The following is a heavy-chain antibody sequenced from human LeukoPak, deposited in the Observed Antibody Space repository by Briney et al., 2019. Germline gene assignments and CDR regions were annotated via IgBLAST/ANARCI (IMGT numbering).Heavy chain of an antibody. V-gene: IGHV3-48*01. CDR1: GFTFSSYS. Sequence: PGGSLRLSCAASGFTFSSYSMNWVRQAPGKGLEWLSCITSGSGTVYYADSVKGRFAISRDNANNSLYLQMNSLRAEDTAVYYCATSSDAPANMWGQGTLVTVSS. J-gene: IGHJ4*02. D-gene: IGHD2-2*01. CDR2: ITSGSGTV. CDR3: ATSSDAPANM.